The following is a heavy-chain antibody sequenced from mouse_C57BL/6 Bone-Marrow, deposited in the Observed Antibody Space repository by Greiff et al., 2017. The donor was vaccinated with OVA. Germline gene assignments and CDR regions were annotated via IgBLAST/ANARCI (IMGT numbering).Heavy chain of an antibody. CDR2: IDPENGDT. D-gene: IGHD1-1*01. V-gene: IGHV14-4*01. Sequence: VQLKQSGAELVRPGASVKLSCTASGFNIKDDYMHWVKQRPEQGLEWLGWIDPENGDTEYASKFQGKATITADTSSNTAYLQLSSLTSEDTAVYYCTTPYGSTLDYWGQGTTLTVSS. J-gene: IGHJ2*01. CDR3: TTPYGSTLDY. CDR1: GFNIKDDY.